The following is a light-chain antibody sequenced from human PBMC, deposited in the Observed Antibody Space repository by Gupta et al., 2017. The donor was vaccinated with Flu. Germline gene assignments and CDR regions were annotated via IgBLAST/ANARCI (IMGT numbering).Light chain of an antibody. J-gene: IGKJ2*01. Sequence: ISCKSSQSLRYTDGQTYLFWFLQRPGQPPQLLIHKVSNRFSGVPDRFSGSGSGTDFTLQISRVESEDVGVYYCMQSIDRYSFGQGTKLEIK. CDR2: KVS. CDR1: QSLRYTDGQTY. CDR3: MQSIDRYS. V-gene: IGKV2D-29*01.